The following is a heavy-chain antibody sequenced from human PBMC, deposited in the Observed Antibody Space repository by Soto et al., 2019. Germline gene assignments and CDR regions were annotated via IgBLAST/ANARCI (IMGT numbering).Heavy chain of an antibody. V-gene: IGHV3-21*04. D-gene: IGHD1-1*01. CDR1: GFTFSYFT. Sequence: EVQLVESGGGLVKPGESLRLSCAASGFTFSYFTMNWVRQAPGKGLAWVASISSSSSNKYSADSVRGRFPFYRDNSNNTRYAQMNSRRVEETAVYYFAIRRSDAFDIWGQGTLVTVSS. J-gene: IGHJ3*02. CDR3: AIRRSDAFDI. CDR2: ISSSSSNK.